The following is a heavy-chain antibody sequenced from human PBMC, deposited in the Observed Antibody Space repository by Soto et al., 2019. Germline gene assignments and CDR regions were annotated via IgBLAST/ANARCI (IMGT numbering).Heavy chain of an antibody. CDR2: ISYDGSNK. CDR1: GFTFSSYG. D-gene: IGHD6-19*01. CDR3: AKDHGYSSGWYYFDY. Sequence: PEGSLRLSCAASGFTFSSYGMHWVRQAPGKGLEWVAVISYDGSNKYYADSVKGRFTISRDNSKNTLYLQMNSLRAEDTAVYYCAKDHGYSSGWYYFDYWGQGTLVTVSS. V-gene: IGHV3-30*18. J-gene: IGHJ4*02.